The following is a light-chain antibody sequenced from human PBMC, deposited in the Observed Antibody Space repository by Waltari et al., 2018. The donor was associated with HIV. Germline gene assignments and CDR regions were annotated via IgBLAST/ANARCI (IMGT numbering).Light chain of an antibody. CDR3: QQYSHWPPYT. Sequence: ETLLTQSPVTLSVSPGERVTLSCRASQSVSGNLAWYQQKPGQAPRLLIYGASSRATDIPARVSGSGSGTDYTLTISNLQSEDSAVYYCQQYSHWPPYTFGQGTKLEIK. J-gene: IGKJ2*01. CDR1: QSVSGN. CDR2: GAS. V-gene: IGKV3-15*01.